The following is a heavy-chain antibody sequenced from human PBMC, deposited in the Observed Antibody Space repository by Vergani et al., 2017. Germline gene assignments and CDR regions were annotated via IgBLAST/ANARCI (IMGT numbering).Heavy chain of an antibody. CDR2: ITGSGGST. Sequence: EVQLVESGGGLVQPGRSLRLSCAASGFTFSDYYMSWIRQAPGKGLEWVSAITGSGGSTHYADSVKGRFTVSRDSSKNTLYLQMNSLRAEDTAVYYCAKSAAGKAPLFDYWGQGTLVTVSS. D-gene: IGHD6-19*01. CDR3: AKSAAGKAPLFDY. CDR1: GFTFSDYY. V-gene: IGHV3-23*04. J-gene: IGHJ4*02.